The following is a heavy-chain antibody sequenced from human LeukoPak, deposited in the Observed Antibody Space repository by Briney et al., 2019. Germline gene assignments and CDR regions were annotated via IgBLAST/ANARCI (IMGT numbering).Heavy chain of an antibody. CDR2: IYYSGST. V-gene: IGHV4-39*01. J-gene: IGHJ4*02. D-gene: IGHD2-2*01. CDR3: ASMVVPAAMNYFDY. Sequence: SETLSLTCTVSGGSISSSSYYXXWIRQPPGKGLEWIGSIYYSGSTYYNPSLKSRVTISVDTSKNQFSLNLSSVTAADTAVYYCASMVVPAAMNYFDYWGQGTLVTVSS. CDR1: GGSISSSSYY.